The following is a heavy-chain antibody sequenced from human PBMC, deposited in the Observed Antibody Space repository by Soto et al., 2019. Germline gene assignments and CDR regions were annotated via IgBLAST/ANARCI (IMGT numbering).Heavy chain of an antibody. V-gene: IGHV1-69*13. CDR2: IIPIFGTA. CDR1: EGTFSSYA. J-gene: IGHJ4*02. D-gene: IGHD3-22*01. Sequence: ASVKFACKASEGTFSSYAIRWVRQAPGQGLEWMGGIIPIFGTANYAQKFQGRVTITADESTSTAYMELSSLRSEDTAVYYCARGYYYDSSGYYYPLYDYWGPG. CDR3: ARGYYYDSSGYYYPLYDY.